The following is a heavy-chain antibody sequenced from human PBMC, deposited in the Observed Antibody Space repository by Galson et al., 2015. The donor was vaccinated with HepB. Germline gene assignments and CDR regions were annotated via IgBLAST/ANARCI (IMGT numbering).Heavy chain of an antibody. J-gene: IGHJ3*02. CDR1: GFTFSSYA. CDR2: ISGSGGST. V-gene: IGHV3-23*01. D-gene: IGHD3-22*01. CDR3: AKTYYDSSGQMPDAFDI. Sequence: SLRLSCAASGFTFSSYAMSWVRQAPGKGLEWVSAISGSGGSTYYADSVKGRFTISRDNSKNTLYLQMNSQRAEDTAVYYCAKTYYDSSGQMPDAFDIWGQGTMVTVSS.